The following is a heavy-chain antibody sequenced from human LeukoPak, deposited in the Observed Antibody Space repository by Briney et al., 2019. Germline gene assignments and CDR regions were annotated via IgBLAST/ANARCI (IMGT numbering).Heavy chain of an antibody. J-gene: IGHJ5*02. V-gene: IGHV1-46*01. D-gene: IGHD6-19*01. CDR3: ARESQPSGSGWYGWFDP. CDR1: GYTFTSYY. Sequence: GASVKVSSKASGYTFTSYYMHWVRQAPGQELEWMGIINTSGGSKSYAEKFLGRVIMTRDMSTSTVYMELSSLRSEDTAVYYCARESQPSGSGWYGWFDPWGQGTLVTVSS. CDR2: INTSGGSK.